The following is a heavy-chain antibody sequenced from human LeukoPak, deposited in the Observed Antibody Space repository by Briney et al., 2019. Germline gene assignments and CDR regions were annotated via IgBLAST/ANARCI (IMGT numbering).Heavy chain of an antibody. J-gene: IGHJ5*02. CDR1: GFTFSSYG. D-gene: IGHD6-13*01. CDR3: AREHTIAATGTHWFAP. Sequence: GGSLRLSCAASGFTFSSYGVHWLRQAPGTGLEWVAVLWYDGSNEAYVDSVRGRFTISRDNSENRLYLQMDSLRVEDTAVYYCAREHTIAATGTHWFAPWGQGTLVTVSS. V-gene: IGHV3-33*01. CDR2: LWYDGSNE.